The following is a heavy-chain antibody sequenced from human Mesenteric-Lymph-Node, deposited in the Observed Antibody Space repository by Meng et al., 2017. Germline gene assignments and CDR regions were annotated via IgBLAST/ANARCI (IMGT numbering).Heavy chain of an antibody. V-gene: IGHV3-9*01. Sequence: LSLTCAASGFTFDDYAMHWVRQAPGKGLEWVSGISWNSGSIGYADSVKGRFTISRDNAKNSLYLQMNSLRAEDTALYYCAKGHGVYSGYDLTYFDYWGQGTLVTVSS. D-gene: IGHD5-12*01. CDR3: AKGHGVYSGYDLTYFDY. CDR1: GFTFDDYA. J-gene: IGHJ4*02. CDR2: ISWNSGSI.